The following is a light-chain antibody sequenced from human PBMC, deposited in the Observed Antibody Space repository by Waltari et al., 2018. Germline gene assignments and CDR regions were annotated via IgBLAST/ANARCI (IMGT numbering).Light chain of an antibody. Sequence: SYVLTQPLSVSVAPGQTARITCGGNNIGTNSVHGFQQKPGQAPVLVIWYGGDRPSGIPERISGSKSGNTATLTISRVEAGDEADFYCQVWDSSTDHWVFGGGTKLTVL. CDR2: YGG. CDR3: QVWDSSTDHWV. V-gene: IGLV3-21*01. J-gene: IGLJ3*02. CDR1: NIGTNS.